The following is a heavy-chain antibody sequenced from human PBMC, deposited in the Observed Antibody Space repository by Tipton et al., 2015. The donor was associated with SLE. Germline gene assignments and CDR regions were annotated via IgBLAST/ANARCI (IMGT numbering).Heavy chain of an antibody. CDR1: GGSFSGYY. CDR2: INHSGST. Sequence: TLSLTCAVYGGSFSGYYWSWIRQPPGKGLEWIGEINHSGSTNYNPSLKSRVTISVDTSKNQFSLRLTSMTAADTAVYFCARGPNWGLDDGFDIWGQGTVVSVSS. D-gene: IGHD7-27*01. CDR3: ARGPNWGLDDGFDI. J-gene: IGHJ3*02. V-gene: IGHV4-34*01.